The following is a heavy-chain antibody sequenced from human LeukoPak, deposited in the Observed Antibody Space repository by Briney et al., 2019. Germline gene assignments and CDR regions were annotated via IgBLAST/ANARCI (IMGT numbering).Heavy chain of an antibody. D-gene: IGHD2-21*02. Sequence: GESLKISCKASGYSFTSDWIGWVRQMPGKGLEWMGIIYPGDFDTKYSPSFQGQVTISADKSISTAYLQWSSLKASDTAMYYCASRKGDFNFYYWGQGTLVTVSS. CDR3: ASRKGDFNFYY. CDR1: GYSFTSDW. J-gene: IGHJ4*02. V-gene: IGHV5-51*01. CDR2: IYPGDFDT.